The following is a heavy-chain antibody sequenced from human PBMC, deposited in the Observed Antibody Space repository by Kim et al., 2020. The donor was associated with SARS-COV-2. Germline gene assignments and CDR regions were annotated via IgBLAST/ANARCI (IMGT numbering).Heavy chain of an antibody. CDR3: AKDRHTGDGYTDLDS. Sequence: GGSLRLSCVASGFAFDSSIMNWVRQIPGGGLEWVSALDPSSSIIYYAESVKGRFTISRDNSRNKLFMQMTSLRPEDTAFYYCAKDRHTGDGYTDLDSWGPGALVTVSS. CDR2: LDPSSSII. J-gene: IGHJ4*02. CDR1: GFAFDSSI. V-gene: IGHV3-23*05. D-gene: IGHD5-12*01.